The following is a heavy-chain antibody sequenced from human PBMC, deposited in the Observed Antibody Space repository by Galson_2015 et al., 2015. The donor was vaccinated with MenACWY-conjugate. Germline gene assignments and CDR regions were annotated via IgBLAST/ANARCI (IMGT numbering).Heavy chain of an antibody. J-gene: IGHJ4*02. CDR3: ARVRKSLFNYSDTAGYSSYALDY. V-gene: IGHV3-21*01. D-gene: IGHD2-2*01. CDR2: ISSSSRYI. CDR1: GFSFSTYG. Sequence: SLRLSCAASGFSFSTYGMNWVRQAPGKGLEWVSAISSSSRYIYYADSVRGRFTISRDNAKKSLYLQMNSLRAEDTAVYYCARVRKSLFNYSDTAGYSSYALDYWGQGTLITVSS.